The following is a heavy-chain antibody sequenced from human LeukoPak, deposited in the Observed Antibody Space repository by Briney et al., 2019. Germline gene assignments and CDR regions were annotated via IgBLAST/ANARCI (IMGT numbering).Heavy chain of an antibody. CDR1: GFTFSDYY. D-gene: IGHD2-15*01. CDR2: ISSSGSTI. J-gene: IGHJ6*02. Sequence: GGSLRLSCAASGFTFSDYYMSWIRQAPGKGLEWVSYISSSGSTIYYADSVKGRFTISRDNAKNSLYLQMNSLRAEDTAVYYCARDTSEDIVVVVAAGYYYGMDVWGQGTTVTVSS. V-gene: IGHV3-11*01. CDR3: ARDTSEDIVVVVAAGYYYGMDV.